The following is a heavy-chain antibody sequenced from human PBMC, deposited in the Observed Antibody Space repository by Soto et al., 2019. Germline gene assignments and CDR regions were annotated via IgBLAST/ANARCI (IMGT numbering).Heavy chain of an antibody. D-gene: IGHD5-12*01. CDR2: IIPIFGTA. Sequence: QVQLVQSGAEVKKPGSSVKVSCKASGGTFSSYAISWVRQAPGQGLEWMGGIIPIFGTANSAQKFQGRVTITADESTSTAYMELRSLRSEDTAVYYCARDPYGYCGNSGGFDYWGQGTLVTVSS. V-gene: IGHV1-69*01. CDR3: ARDPYGYCGNSGGFDY. J-gene: IGHJ4*02. CDR1: GGTFSSYA.